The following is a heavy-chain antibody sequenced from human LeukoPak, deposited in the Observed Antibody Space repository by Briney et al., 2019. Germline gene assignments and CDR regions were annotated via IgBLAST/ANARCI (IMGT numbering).Heavy chain of an antibody. Sequence: PSETLSLTCTVSGGSISSSSYYWGWIRQPPGKGLEWIGSIYYSGSTYYNPSLKSRVTISVDTSKNQFSLKLSSVTAADTAVYYCARGDYYDSTQGRVFDYWGQGTLVSVSS. D-gene: IGHD3-22*01. CDR1: GGSISSSSYY. CDR3: ARGDYYDSTQGRVFDY. CDR2: IYYSGST. J-gene: IGHJ4*02. V-gene: IGHV4-39*07.